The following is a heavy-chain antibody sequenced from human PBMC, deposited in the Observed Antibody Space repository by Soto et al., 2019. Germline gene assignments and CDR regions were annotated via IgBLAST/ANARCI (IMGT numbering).Heavy chain of an antibody. CDR1: GFTFSSYS. CDR3: ARDNRYSSGWYRHHGLDY. V-gene: IGHV3-48*01. J-gene: IGHJ4*02. D-gene: IGHD6-19*01. Sequence: EVQLVESGGGLVQPGGSLRLSCAASGFTFSSYSMNWVRQAPGKGLEWVSYISSSSSTIYYADSVKGRFTISRDNDKNSLYLQMNSLGAEDTAVYYCARDNRYSSGWYRHHGLDYWGQGTLVTVSS. CDR2: ISSSSSTI.